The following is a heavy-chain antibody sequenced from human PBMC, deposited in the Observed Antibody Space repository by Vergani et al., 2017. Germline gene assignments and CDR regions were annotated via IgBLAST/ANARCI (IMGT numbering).Heavy chain of an antibody. CDR3: ARVESAHSSSPGGYYYYYYMDV. V-gene: IGHV3-23*01. J-gene: IGHJ6*03. CDR2: ISGSGGST. D-gene: IGHD6-6*01. Sequence: EVQLLESGGGLVKPGGSLRLSCAASGFTFSSYAMSWVRQAPGKGLEWVSAISGSGGSTYYADSVKGRFTISRDNAKNSLYLQMNSLRAEDTAVYYCARVESAHSSSPGGYYYYYYMDVWGKGTTVTVS. CDR1: GFTFSSYA.